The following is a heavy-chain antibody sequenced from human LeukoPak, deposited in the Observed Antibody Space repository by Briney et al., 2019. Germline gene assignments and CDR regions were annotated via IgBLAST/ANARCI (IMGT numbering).Heavy chain of an antibody. CDR3: ARFSSGYYPQFDY. V-gene: IGHV4-59*11. Sequence: SETLSLTCTVSGGSISSHYWSWIRQPPGKGLEWIGYIYYSGSTNYNPSLKSRVTISVDTSKNQFSLKLSSVTAADTAVYYCARFSSGYYPQFDYWGQGTLVTVSS. J-gene: IGHJ4*02. CDR2: IYYSGST. D-gene: IGHD3-22*01. CDR1: GGSISSHY.